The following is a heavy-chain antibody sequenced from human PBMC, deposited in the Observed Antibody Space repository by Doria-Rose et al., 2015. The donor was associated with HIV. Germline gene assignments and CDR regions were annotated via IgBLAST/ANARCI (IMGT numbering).Heavy chain of an antibody. J-gene: IGHJ4*02. CDR1: GVSLSSPGMG. V-gene: IGHV2-26*01. Sequence: QVTLKESGPMLVKPTETLTLTCTVSGVSLSSPGMGVSWIRQPPGKALEWLANIFSDDERSYKTSLKSRLTISRGTVKSQVFLTMTDMDLVDTATYYCARIKSSRWYHKYYFDFWGQGTLVIVSA. D-gene: IGHD6-13*01. CDR2: IFSDDER. CDR3: ARIKSSRWYHKYYFDF.